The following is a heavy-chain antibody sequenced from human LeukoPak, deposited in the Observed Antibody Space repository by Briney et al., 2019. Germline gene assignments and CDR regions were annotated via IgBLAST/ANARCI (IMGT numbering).Heavy chain of an antibody. CDR3: ARFGGYGSGSYSNWFDP. Sequence: PGGSLRLSCAASGFTFSDYYMSWIRQAPGKGLEWVSYISSSSSYTNYADSVKGRFTIPRDNAKNSLYLQMNSLRAEDTAVYYCARFGGYGSGSYSNWFDPWGQGTLVTVSS. CDR1: GFTFSDYY. V-gene: IGHV3-11*06. J-gene: IGHJ5*02. CDR2: ISSSSSYT. D-gene: IGHD3-10*01.